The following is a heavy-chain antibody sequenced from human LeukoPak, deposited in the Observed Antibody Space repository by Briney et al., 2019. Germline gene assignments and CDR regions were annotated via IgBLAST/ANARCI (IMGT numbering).Heavy chain of an antibody. CDR1: GFTFSSYA. Sequence: GGSLRLSCAASGFTFSSYAMSWVRQAPGNGLEWVSAISGSGGSTYYADSVKGRFTISRDNSKNTLYLQMNSLRAEDTAVYYCAKDQSLRLELHKYYYYGMDVWGQGTTVTVSS. D-gene: IGHD1-7*01. CDR2: ISGSGGST. J-gene: IGHJ6*02. CDR3: AKDQSLRLELHKYYYYGMDV. V-gene: IGHV3-23*01.